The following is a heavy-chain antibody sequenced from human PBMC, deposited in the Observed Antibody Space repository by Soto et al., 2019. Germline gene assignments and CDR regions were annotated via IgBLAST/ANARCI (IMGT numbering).Heavy chain of an antibody. V-gene: IGHV1-2*02. CDR3: AMQYYDFWSGLYYYYGMDV. D-gene: IGHD3-3*01. CDR2: INPNSGGT. Sequence: GASVKVSCKASGYTFTGYYMHWVRQAPGQGLEWMGWINPNSGGTNYAQKFQGRVTMTRDTPISTAYMELSRLRSDDTAVYYCAMQYYDFWSGLYYYYGMDVWGQGTTVTVSS. J-gene: IGHJ6*02. CDR1: GYTFTGYY.